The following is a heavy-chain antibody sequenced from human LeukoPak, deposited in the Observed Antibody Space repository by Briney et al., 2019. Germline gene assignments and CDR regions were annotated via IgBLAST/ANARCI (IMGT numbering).Heavy chain of an antibody. Sequence: SETLSLTCTVSGGSISSGGYYWTWIRQHPGKVLEWIGYIYYSGSTYYNPSLKSRVSLSVDTSKNQFALKLSSVTAADTAVYYCARAISGDSFVFDYWGQGTLVTVSS. V-gene: IGHV4-31*03. CDR1: GGSISSGGYY. J-gene: IGHJ4*02. CDR3: ARAISGDSFVFDY. D-gene: IGHD4-17*01. CDR2: IYYSGST.